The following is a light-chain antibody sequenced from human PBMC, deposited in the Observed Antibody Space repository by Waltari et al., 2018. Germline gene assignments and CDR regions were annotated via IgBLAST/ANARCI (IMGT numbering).Light chain of an antibody. CDR1: SSNIGAGYD. J-gene: IGLJ3*02. CDR2: VNN. CDR3: QSFDISLNGWV. Sequence: QSVLTQPPSVSGAPGQWVTISCTGSSSNIGAGYDVHWYQQLPGTAPKLLIYVNNRRPSGVPDRVSGSRSPTSASLAITGLQPEDEADYYCQSFDISLNGWVFGGGTKVTVL. V-gene: IGLV1-40*01.